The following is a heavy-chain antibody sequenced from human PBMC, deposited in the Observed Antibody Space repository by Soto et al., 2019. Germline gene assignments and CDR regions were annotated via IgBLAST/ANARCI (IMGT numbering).Heavy chain of an antibody. CDR2: IYYSGST. V-gene: IGHV4-59*01. J-gene: IGHJ5*02. D-gene: IGHD3-22*01. CDR1: GGSISSYY. Sequence: PSETLSLTCNVSGGSISSYYWSWIRQTTGKGLEWIGYIYYSGSTNYNPSLKSRVTISVDTSKNQFSLKLSSVTAADTAVYYCARVYYDSSGYLWFDPWGQGTLVTVSS. CDR3: ARVYYDSSGYLWFDP.